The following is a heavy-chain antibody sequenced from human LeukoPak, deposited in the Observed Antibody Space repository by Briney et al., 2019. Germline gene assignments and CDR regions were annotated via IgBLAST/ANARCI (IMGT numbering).Heavy chain of an antibody. Sequence: GGSLRLSCAASGFTFSFYAMNWVRQAPGKGLEWVSYITGSSSAIYYADSVKGRFTISRDNAKNSLFLQMNSLKDEDTAVYYCAKNSGSTALWGQGTLVTVSS. V-gene: IGHV3-48*02. CDR3: AKNSGSTAL. CDR1: GFTFSFYA. D-gene: IGHD1-26*01. J-gene: IGHJ4*02. CDR2: ITGSSSAI.